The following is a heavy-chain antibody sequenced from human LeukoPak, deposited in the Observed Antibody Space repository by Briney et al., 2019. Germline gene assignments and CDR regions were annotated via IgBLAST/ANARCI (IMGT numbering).Heavy chain of an antibody. CDR3: ARGQSWSMGEIYFDY. CDR2: VNPNSGNT. V-gene: IGHV1-8*01. J-gene: IGHJ4*02. Sequence: GASVKVSCKASGYTFLSYEIHWVRQATGQGLEWMGWVNPNSGNTNYAQRFQGRVTMTRDTTTSTAYMELTSLRSEDTAVYYCARGQSWSMGEIYFDYWGQGTLATVSS. CDR1: GYTFLSYE. D-gene: IGHD1-26*01.